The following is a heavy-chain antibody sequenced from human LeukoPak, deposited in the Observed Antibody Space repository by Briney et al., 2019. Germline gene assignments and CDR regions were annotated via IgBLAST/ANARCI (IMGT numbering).Heavy chain of an antibody. J-gene: IGHJ3*02. CDR2: IRYDGINK. V-gene: IGHV3-30*02. CDR3: AKEGDYYGSGSYRDGFDI. Sequence: PGESLRLSCAASGFTFSSYWMSWVRQAPGKGLEWVAFIRYDGINKYYADSVKGRFTISRDSFKNTLYLQMNSLRPEDTAVYYCAKEGDYYGSGSYRDGFDIWGQGTRATVSS. CDR1: GFTFSSYW. D-gene: IGHD3-10*01.